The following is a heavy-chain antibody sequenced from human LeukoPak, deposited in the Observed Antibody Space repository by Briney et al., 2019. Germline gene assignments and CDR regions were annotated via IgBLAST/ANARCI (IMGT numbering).Heavy chain of an antibody. Sequence: GGSLRLSCAASGFTFSSYWMSWVRQAPGKGLEWVANMKQDGSEKYYVDSVKGRFTISRDNAKNSLYLQMNSLRAEDTAVYYCARGRRVPAAMGNWFDPWGQGTLVTVSS. V-gene: IGHV3-7*01. D-gene: IGHD2-2*01. CDR3: ARGRRVPAAMGNWFDP. J-gene: IGHJ5*02. CDR2: MKQDGSEK. CDR1: GFTFSSYW.